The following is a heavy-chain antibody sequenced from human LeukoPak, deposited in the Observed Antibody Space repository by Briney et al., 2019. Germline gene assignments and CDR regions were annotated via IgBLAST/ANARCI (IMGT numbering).Heavy chain of an antibody. CDR2: IYYSGST. V-gene: IGHV4-39*01. CDR1: GGSISSSSYY. J-gene: IGHJ4*02. CDR3: ARATRYSSGWSRYYFDY. Sequence: SETLSLSYTAPGGSISSSSYYWGWMRQPPVKGLEWIGSIYYSGSTYYNPSLKGRVTICLDTSKNQFSLKLSSVTAADTAVYYCARATRYSSGWSRYYFDYWGQGTLVTVSS. D-gene: IGHD6-19*01.